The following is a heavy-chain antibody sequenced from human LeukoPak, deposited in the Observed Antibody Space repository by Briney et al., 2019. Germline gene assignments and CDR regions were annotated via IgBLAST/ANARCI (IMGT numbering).Heavy chain of an antibody. Sequence: SETETLTCTVSGGSISSSNYYWGWIRQPPGKGLEWIGSISYSGNTYYNPSLKSRVTISVDPSKNQFSLKLTSVTAADTAVYYCARLYSGSYLGYFDYWGQGTLVSVSS. CDR2: ISYSGNT. V-gene: IGHV4-39*01. CDR3: ARLYSGSYLGYFDY. D-gene: IGHD1-26*01. J-gene: IGHJ4*02. CDR1: GGSISSSNYY.